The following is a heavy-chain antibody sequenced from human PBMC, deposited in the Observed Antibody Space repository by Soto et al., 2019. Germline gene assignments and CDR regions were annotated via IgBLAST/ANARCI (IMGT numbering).Heavy chain of an antibody. D-gene: IGHD3-22*01. Sequence: PGESLKISCMGSGYSFTSYWIGWVRQMPGKGLEWMGIIYPGDSDTRYSPSFQGQVTISADKSISTAYLQWSSLKASDTAMYYCARHAGYYDSSGYLWFDPWGQGTLVTVSS. J-gene: IGHJ5*02. CDR1: GYSFTSYW. V-gene: IGHV5-51*01. CDR2: IYPGDSDT. CDR3: ARHAGYYDSSGYLWFDP.